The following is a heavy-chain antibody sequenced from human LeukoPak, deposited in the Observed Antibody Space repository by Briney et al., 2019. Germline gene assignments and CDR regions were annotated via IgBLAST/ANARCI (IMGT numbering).Heavy chain of an antibody. V-gene: IGHV4-34*01. CDR2: INHSGST. J-gene: IGHJ5*02. Sequence: GSLRLSCAASGFTFSSYEMNWVRQAPGKGLEWIGEINHSGSTNYNPSLKSRVTISVDTSKNQFSLKLSSVTAADTAVYYCARHGLREGYFASGRRAGWFDPWGQGTLVTVSS. D-gene: IGHD3-10*01. CDR3: ARHGLREGYFASGRRAGWFDP. CDR1: GFTFSSYE.